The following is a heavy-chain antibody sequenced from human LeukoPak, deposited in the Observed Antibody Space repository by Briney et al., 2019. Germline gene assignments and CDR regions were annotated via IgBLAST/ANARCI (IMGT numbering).Heavy chain of an antibody. CDR1: GYTFTSYD. CDR2: MNPNSGNT. Sequence: ASVKVSCKASGYTFTSYDINWVRQATGQGLEWMGWMNPNSGNTNYAQKLQGRVTMTTDTSTSTAYMELRSLRSDDTAVYYCARGGSYLDYWGQGTLVTVSS. J-gene: IGHJ4*02. D-gene: IGHD1-26*01. CDR3: ARGGSYLDY. V-gene: IGHV1-8*01.